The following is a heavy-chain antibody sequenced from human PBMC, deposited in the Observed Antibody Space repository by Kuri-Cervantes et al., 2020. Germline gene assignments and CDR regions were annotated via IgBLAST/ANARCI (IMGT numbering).Heavy chain of an antibody. CDR2: IYYSGST. J-gene: IGHJ4*02. CDR3: ARERLRGYAPSFDY. Sequence: ESLKISCTVSGGSISSYYWSWIRQPPGKGLEWIGYIYYSGSTNYNPSLKSRVTISVDTSKNQFSLKLSSVTAADTAVYYCARERLRGYAPSFDYWGQGTLVTVSS. CDR1: GGSISSYY. D-gene: IGHD1-1*01. V-gene: IGHV4-59*12.